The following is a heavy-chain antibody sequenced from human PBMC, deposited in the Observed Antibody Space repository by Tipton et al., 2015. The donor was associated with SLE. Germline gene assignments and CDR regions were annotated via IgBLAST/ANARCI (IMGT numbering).Heavy chain of an antibody. CDR3: AIMTTVVKRYYFDY. CDR1: GGSISSYY. J-gene: IGHJ4*02. CDR2: IYYSEST. D-gene: IGHD4-23*01. V-gene: IGHV4-59*12. Sequence: TLSLTCTVSGGSISSYYWSWIRQPPGKGLEWIGYIYYSESTNYNPSLKSRVTISVDTSKNQFSLKLSSVTAADTAVYYCAIMTTVVKRYYFDYWGQGTLVTVSS.